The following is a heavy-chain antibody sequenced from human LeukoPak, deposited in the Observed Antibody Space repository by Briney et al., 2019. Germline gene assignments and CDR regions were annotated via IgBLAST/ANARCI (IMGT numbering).Heavy chain of an antibody. D-gene: IGHD6-13*01. J-gene: IGHJ5*02. V-gene: IGHV3-21*01. CDR2: TSSSSSYI. Sequence: GGSLRLSCAASGFTFSSYSMNWVRHAPGKGLEWVSSTSSSSSYIYYADSVKGRFTISRDNAKNSLYLQMNSLRAEDTAVYYCARAKVAAAGTVDWFDPWGQGTLVTVSS. CDR1: GFTFSSYS. CDR3: ARAKVAAAGTVDWFDP.